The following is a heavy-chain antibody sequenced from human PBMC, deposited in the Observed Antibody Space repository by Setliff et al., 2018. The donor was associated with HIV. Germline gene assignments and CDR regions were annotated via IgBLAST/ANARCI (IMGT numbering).Heavy chain of an antibody. Sequence: PGGSLRLSCAASGFIFKNAWMSWVRQAPGKGLEWVGRIKSKTDGGTTDYAAPVKGRFTISRDDSKNTMYLQMNSLKTEDTAVYYCTTGGDWGPLRFDYWGQGMLVTVS. CDR1: GFIFKNAW. CDR3: TTGGDWGPLRFDY. D-gene: IGHD7-27*01. CDR2: IKSKTDGGTT. V-gene: IGHV3-15*01. J-gene: IGHJ4*02.